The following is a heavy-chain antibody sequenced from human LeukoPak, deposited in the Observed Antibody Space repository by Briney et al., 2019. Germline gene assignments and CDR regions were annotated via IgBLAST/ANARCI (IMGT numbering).Heavy chain of an antibody. J-gene: IGHJ5*02. D-gene: IGHD6-13*01. CDR2: ISGSGGST. V-gene: IGHV3-23*01. CDR1: GFTFSSYA. CDR3: AKGPRSSWTYNWFDP. Sequence: GGSLRLSCAASGFTFSSYAMSWVRQAPGKGLEWVSTISGSGGSTYYADSVKGRFTISRDNSKNTLYLQMNSLRAEDTAVYYCAKGPRSSWTYNWFDPWGQGTLVTVSS.